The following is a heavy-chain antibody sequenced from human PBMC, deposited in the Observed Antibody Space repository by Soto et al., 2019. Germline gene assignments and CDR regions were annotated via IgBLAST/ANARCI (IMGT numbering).Heavy chain of an antibody. Sequence: QLQLQESGPGLVKPSETLSLTCTVSGGSISSSSYYWGWIRQPPGKGLEWIGSIYYSGSTYYNPSLKSRVTISVDTSKNQFSLKLSSVTAADTAVYYCARRAGDYGDYPNWFDPWGQGTLVTVSS. V-gene: IGHV4-39*01. J-gene: IGHJ5*02. CDR3: ARRAGDYGDYPNWFDP. D-gene: IGHD4-17*01. CDR2: IYYSGST. CDR1: GGSISSSSYY.